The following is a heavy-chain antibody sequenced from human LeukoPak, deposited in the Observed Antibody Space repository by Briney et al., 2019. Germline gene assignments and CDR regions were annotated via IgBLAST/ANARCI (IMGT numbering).Heavy chain of an antibody. CDR2: IYNAGDT. CDR3: ARDLGSIVVAESKLDP. J-gene: IGHJ5*02. Sequence: GGSLRLSCAASGFTVSSNYMSWVRQAPGKGLEWVSLIYNAGDTAYADSVKGRFTISRDNSKNTVYLQMNSLRAEDTAVYYCARDLGSIVVAESKLDPWGQGTLVTVSS. CDR1: GFTVSSNY. D-gene: IGHD6-13*01. V-gene: IGHV3-53*01.